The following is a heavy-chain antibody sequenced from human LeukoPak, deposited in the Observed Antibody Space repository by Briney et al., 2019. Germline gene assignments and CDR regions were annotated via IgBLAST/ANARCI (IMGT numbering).Heavy chain of an antibody. J-gene: IGHJ4*02. CDR1: GGSFSGYY. CDR3: ALRVGATGNYFDY. Sequence: SETLSLTCAVYGGSFSGYYWSWIRQPPGKGLEWIGEINHSGSTNYNPSLKSRVTISVDTSKNQFSLKLSSVTAADTAVYYCALRVGATGNYFDYWGQGTLVTVSS. D-gene: IGHD1-26*01. CDR2: INHSGST. V-gene: IGHV4-34*01.